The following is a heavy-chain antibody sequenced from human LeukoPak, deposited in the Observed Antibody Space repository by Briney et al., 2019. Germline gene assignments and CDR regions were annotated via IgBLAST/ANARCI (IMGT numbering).Heavy chain of an antibody. CDR3: ATYSTSSQSWFDP. J-gene: IGHJ5*02. CDR1: GYTFTSFD. Sequence: ASVKVSCKASGYTFTSFDINWVRQATGQGIEWMGWMNPNSGIVGYAQKFQGRVTVTWDTSISTAYMELSSLRSEDTAVYYCATYSTSSQSWFDPWGQGTLVTVSS. V-gene: IGHV1-8*01. CDR2: MNPNSGIV. D-gene: IGHD6-6*01.